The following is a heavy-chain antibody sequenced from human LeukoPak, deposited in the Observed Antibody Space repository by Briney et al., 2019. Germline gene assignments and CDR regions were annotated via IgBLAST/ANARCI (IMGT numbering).Heavy chain of an antibody. D-gene: IGHD5-24*01. CDR3: ARDGYNPIDY. CDR2: IYYSGST. J-gene: IGHJ4*01. CDR1: GGSISSSSYY. V-gene: IGHV4-39*02. Sequence: SETLSLTCTVSGGSISSSSYYWGWIRQPPGKGLEWIGSIYYSGSTYYNPSLKSRVTISVDTSKNQFSLRLSSVTAADTAVYYCARDGYNPIDYWGHGTLVTVSS.